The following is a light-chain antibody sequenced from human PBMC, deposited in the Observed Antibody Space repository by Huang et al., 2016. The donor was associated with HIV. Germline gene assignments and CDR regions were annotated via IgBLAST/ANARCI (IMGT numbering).Light chain of an antibody. CDR1: QSLVYGDGNIY. Sequence: DVLLTQSPLSLPVTLGQPASITCKSNQSLVYGDGNIYLNWFHQRPGHSPRRLIYKLSNRDSGVPDRFSAGGSGTDFTLWISEVEAEDVGDYYCMQASHGAATFGQGTRVDIK. V-gene: IGKV2-30*01. CDR3: MQASHGAAT. J-gene: IGKJ1*01. CDR2: KLS.